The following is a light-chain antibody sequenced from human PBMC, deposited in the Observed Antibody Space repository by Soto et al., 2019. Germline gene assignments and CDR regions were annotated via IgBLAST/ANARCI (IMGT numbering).Light chain of an antibody. CDR1: SSDFGIYNS. J-gene: IGLJ1*01. Sequence: QSVLTQPASVSGSPGQSITLLCTGTSSDFGIYNSVPWYQQHPGKAPKLMIHDVTNRPSGVSGRFSGSRSGNAASLTISGLQAEDEADYYCSSFTSSSSYVFGPGTKVTVL. CDR3: SSFTSSSSYV. V-gene: IGLV2-14*03. CDR2: DVT.